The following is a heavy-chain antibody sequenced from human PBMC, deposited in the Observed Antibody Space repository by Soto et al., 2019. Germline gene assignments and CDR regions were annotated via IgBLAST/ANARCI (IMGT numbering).Heavy chain of an antibody. J-gene: IGHJ4*02. CDR2: TYYRSKWYN. D-gene: IGHD6-13*01. CDR3: ARDPYSSSWNFDY. V-gene: IGHV6-1*01. CDR1: VCRNRWS. Sequence: VCRNRWSSYYIKKSPSRGLEWLGRTYYRSKWYNDYAVSVKSRITINPDTSKNQFSLQLNSVTPEDTAVYYCARDPYSSSWNFDYWGQGTLVTVSS.